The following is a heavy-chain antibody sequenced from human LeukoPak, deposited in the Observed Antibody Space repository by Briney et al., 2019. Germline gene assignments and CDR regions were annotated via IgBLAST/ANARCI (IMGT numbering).Heavy chain of an antibody. CDR3: ARDRKAYCGGDCYWGAFDI. Sequence: PGGSLRLSCAASGFTFSSYSMNWVRQAPGKGLEWVSSISSSVSYIYYADSAKGRFTISRDNAKNSLYLQMNSLRAEDTAVYYCARDRKAYCGGDCYWGAFDIWGQGTMVTVSS. CDR2: ISSSVSYI. V-gene: IGHV3-21*01. J-gene: IGHJ3*02. D-gene: IGHD2-21*01. CDR1: GFTFSSYS.